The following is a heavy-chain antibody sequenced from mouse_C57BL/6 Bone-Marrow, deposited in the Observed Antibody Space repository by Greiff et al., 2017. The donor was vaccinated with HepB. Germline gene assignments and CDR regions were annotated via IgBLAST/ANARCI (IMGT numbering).Heavy chain of an antibody. D-gene: IGHD2-4*01. CDR2: SRNKANDYTT. CDR3: ARDGWSYDYDGYYAMDY. Sequence: DVQLVESGGGLVQSGRSLRLSCATSGFTFSDFYMEWVRQAPGKGLEWIAASRNKANDYTTEYSASVKGRFIVSRDTSQSILYLQMNALRAEDTAIYYCARDGWSYDYDGYYAMDYWGQGTSVTVSS. CDR1: GFTFSDFY. V-gene: IGHV7-1*01. J-gene: IGHJ4*01.